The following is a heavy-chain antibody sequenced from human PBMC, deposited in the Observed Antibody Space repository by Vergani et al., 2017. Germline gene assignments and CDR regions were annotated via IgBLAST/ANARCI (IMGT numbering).Heavy chain of an antibody. D-gene: IGHD1-26*01. CDR2: IIPIFGTA. J-gene: IGHJ6*02. Sequence: QVQLVQSGAEVKKPGSSVKVSCKASGGTFSSYAISWVRQAPGQGLEWMGGIIPIFGTANYAQKFQGRVTITADESTSTAYMELSSLRSEDTAVYYCARPDPDSGSPTRYYYYGMDVWGQGTTVTVSS. V-gene: IGHV1-69*01. CDR3: ARPDPDSGSPTRYYYYGMDV. CDR1: GGTFSSYA.